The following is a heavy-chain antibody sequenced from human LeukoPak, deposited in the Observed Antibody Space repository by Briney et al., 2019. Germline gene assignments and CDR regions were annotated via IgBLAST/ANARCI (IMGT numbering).Heavy chain of an antibody. V-gene: IGHV3-33*06. J-gene: IGHJ4*02. Sequence: TGGSLRLSCAASGFTFSSYGMHWVRQAPGKGLEWVAVIWYDGSNKYYADSVKGRFTISRGNSKNTLYLQMNSLRAEDTAVYYCAKDVSWAGHGGGVPIAVAGISGYFDYWGQGTLVTVSS. CDR2: IWYDGSNK. CDR3: AKDVSWAGHGGGVPIAVAGISGYFDY. CDR1: GFTFSSYG. D-gene: IGHD6-19*01.